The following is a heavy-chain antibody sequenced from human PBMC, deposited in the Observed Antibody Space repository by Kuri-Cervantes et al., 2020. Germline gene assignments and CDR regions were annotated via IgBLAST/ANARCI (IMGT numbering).Heavy chain of an antibody. J-gene: IGHJ4*02. D-gene: IGHD2-21*01. CDR3: ARGSIRGHFDY. CDR1: GYSINSDSY. Sequence: SETLSLTCGISGYSINSDSYWGWIRQPPGKGLEWIGEINRGGSTNYNPSLKSRVTISVDTSKNQFSLKLSSVTAADTAVYYCARGSIRGHFDYWGQGTLVTVSS. V-gene: IGHV4-34*01. CDR2: INRGGST.